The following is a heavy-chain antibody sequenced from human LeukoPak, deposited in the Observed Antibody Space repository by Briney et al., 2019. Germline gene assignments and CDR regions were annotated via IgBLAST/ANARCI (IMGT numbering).Heavy chain of an antibody. Sequence: GGSLRLSCAASGFTFSSYSMNWVRQAPGKGPEWVSYISSSSSTIYYADSVKGRFTISRDNAKNSLYLQMNSLRAEDTAVYYCARDSPDIVVVVAATDAFDIWGHGTMVTVFS. CDR2: ISSSSSTI. V-gene: IGHV3-48*01. D-gene: IGHD2-15*01. CDR3: ARDSPDIVVVVAATDAFDI. CDR1: GFTFSSYS. J-gene: IGHJ3*02.